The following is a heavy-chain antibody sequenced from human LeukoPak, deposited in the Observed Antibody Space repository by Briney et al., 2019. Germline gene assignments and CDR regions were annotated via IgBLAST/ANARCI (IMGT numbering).Heavy chain of an antibody. CDR3: AKDQGDYGDYGDAFDI. Sequence: GGSLRLSCAASGLTFDDYAMHWVRQAPGKGLEWVSGISWNSGSIGYADSVKGRFTISRDNAKNSLFLQMNSLRAEDTALYYCAKDQGDYGDYGDAFDIWGQGTMVTVSS. D-gene: IGHD4-17*01. J-gene: IGHJ3*02. CDR2: ISWNSGSI. CDR1: GLTFDDYA. V-gene: IGHV3-9*01.